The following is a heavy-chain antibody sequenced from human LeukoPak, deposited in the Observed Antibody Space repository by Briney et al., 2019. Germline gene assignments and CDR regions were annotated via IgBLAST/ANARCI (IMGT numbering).Heavy chain of an antibody. Sequence: GGSLRLPCAASGFTFSSYGMHWVRQAPGKGLEWVAVIWYDGSNKYYADSVKGRFTISRDNSKNTLYLQMNSLRAEDTAVYYCAKDVAPYYYDSSGYPYYFDYWGQGTLVTVSS. CDR1: GFTFSSYG. CDR2: IWYDGSNK. CDR3: AKDVAPYYYDSSGYPYYFDY. J-gene: IGHJ4*02. D-gene: IGHD3-22*01. V-gene: IGHV3-33*06.